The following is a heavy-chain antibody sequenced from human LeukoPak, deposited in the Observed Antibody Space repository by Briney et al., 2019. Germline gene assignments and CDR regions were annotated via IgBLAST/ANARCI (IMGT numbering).Heavy chain of an antibody. CDR2: INWNGGRT. D-gene: IGHD2-2*01. CDR1: GFTFDDYG. CDR3: ARVDNIVVVPAASYYFDY. V-gene: IGHV3-20*04. Sequence: PGGSLRLSCAASGFTFDDYGMSWVRQAPGKGLEWVSGINWNGGRTGYADSVKGRFTISRDDAKNSLYLQMNSLRAEDTALYYCARVDNIVVVPAASYYFDYWGQGTLVTVSS. J-gene: IGHJ4*02.